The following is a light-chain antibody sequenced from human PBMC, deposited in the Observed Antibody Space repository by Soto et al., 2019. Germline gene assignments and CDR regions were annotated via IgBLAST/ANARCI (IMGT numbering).Light chain of an antibody. Sequence: DVVMTQSPLSLPVTLGQPASISCRSSQSLIHSDGSTYLSWFQQRPGRSPRRLIYEVSDRDSGGPDRVSGSGSGTDFTLKISRVEAEDVGVYYCMQGTHWPWTFGQGTEVEIK. CDR1: QSLIHSDGSTY. CDR2: EVS. V-gene: IGKV2-30*02. J-gene: IGKJ1*01. CDR3: MQGTHWPWT.